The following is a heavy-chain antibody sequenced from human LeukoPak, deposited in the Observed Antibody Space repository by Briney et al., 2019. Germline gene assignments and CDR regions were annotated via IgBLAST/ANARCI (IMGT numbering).Heavy chain of an antibody. V-gene: IGHV3-7*04. D-gene: IGHD3/OR15-3a*01. CDR3: ARDEDWSHGY. CDR2: IKEDGSEK. CDR1: GFSFSSYW. J-gene: IGHJ4*02. Sequence: GGSLRLSCGISGFSFSSYWMSWGRQAPGKGLEWVANIKEDGSEKYYVDSVKGRFTISRDNAKNSLYLQMNSLRAEDTAVYYCARDEDWSHGYWGQGTLVTVSS.